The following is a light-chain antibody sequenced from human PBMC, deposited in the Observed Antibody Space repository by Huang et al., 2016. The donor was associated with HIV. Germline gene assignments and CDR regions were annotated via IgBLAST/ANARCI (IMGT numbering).Light chain of an antibody. V-gene: IGKV4-1*01. CDR3: QQYYSTPQT. J-gene: IGKJ1*01. CDR2: WAS. CDR1: QSVLSSSDNKNY. Sequence: DIVMTQSPDSLAVSLGERATINCKSSQSVLSSSDNKNYLAWYQQKPGQPPKLLIYWASTRESGVPDRFSGRGSGKDFTLTIISLQAEDVAVYYCQQYYSTPQTFGQGTKVEIK.